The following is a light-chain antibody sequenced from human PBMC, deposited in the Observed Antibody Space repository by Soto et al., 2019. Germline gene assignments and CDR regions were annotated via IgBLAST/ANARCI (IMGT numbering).Light chain of an antibody. CDR3: QQFGSSPGFT. V-gene: IGKV3-20*01. CDR2: GAS. CDR1: QSINNRY. Sequence: EIVLTQSPGTLSLSPGERATLSCRASQSINNRYLAWYQQKPGQAPRLLIYGASSRATGIPERFIGSGSGTDFTLTISRLEPEDFAVYYCQQFGSSPGFTFVPGTKVDIK. J-gene: IGKJ3*01.